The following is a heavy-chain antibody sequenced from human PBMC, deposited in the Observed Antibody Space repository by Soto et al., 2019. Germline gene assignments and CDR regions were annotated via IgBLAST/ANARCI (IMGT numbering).Heavy chain of an antibody. V-gene: IGHV5-51*01. Sequence: GESLKISCKGSGYSFTSYWIGWVRQMPGKGLEWMGIIYPGDSDTRYSPSFQGQVTISADKSVSTAYLQWSSLKASDTAMYYCAVMVRGDQNWFDPWGQGTLVTVSS. D-gene: IGHD3-10*01. J-gene: IGHJ5*02. CDR3: AVMVRGDQNWFDP. CDR1: GYSFTSYW. CDR2: IYPGDSDT.